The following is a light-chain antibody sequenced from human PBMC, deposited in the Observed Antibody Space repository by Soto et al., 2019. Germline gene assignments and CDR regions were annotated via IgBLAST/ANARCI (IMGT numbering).Light chain of an antibody. V-gene: IGLV2-8*01. J-gene: IGLJ2*01. CDR3: SSYAGSANFVV. Sequence: QSALTQPPSASGSPGQSVTISCTGTSSDVGGYNFVSWYQQHPAKAPKLMIYEVNKRPSGVPDRFSGSRSGDTASLTVSGLQAEDEADYYCSSYAGSANFVVFGGGTKLTVL. CDR1: SSDVGGYNF. CDR2: EVN.